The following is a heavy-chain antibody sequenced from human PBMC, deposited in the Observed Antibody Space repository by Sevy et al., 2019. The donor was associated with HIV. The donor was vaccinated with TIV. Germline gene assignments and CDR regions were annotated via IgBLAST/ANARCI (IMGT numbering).Heavy chain of an antibody. Sequence: ASVKVSCKVSGYTLSQLSLHWVRQAPGKGLEWMGSVEPEDAETIYAQKFQGRVTMTEDRSTDTAYMELRSLRFEDTAVYFCATTQDYYDSSGSPFDYWGQGTLVTVSS. CDR3: ATTQDYYDSSGSPFDY. CDR2: VEPEDAET. CDR1: GYTLSQLS. J-gene: IGHJ4*02. D-gene: IGHD3-22*01. V-gene: IGHV1-24*01.